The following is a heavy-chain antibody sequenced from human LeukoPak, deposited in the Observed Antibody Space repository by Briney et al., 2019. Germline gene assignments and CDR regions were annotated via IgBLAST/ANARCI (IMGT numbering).Heavy chain of an antibody. CDR2: VSGYGGSI. CDR3: AKVWGSNANYYFDY. D-gene: IGHD3-16*01. CDR1: GFTFNHNA. V-gene: IGHV3-23*01. Sequence: GGSLRLSCAASGFTFNHNAMNWHRQAPGQGWEWVSSVSGYGGSIYYADYVKGRFTSSRANSEDMMYLQMHSLKPAATAVYYCAKVWGSNANYYFDYWGQGTLVTISS. J-gene: IGHJ4*02.